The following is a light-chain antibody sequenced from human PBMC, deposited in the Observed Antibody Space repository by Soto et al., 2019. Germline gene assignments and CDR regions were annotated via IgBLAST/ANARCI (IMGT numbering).Light chain of an antibody. CDR2: DAS. CDR1: QSVSTN. V-gene: IGKV3-15*01. Sequence: IEMKQSPATLSVSPVERPTLSCRASQSVSTNLAWYPQRPGQAPRLLIYDASTRATGIPARFVGSGSGTELTFTTRSLQSEEFVVYSCQPYNSWAPPLPFGGGTKVEIK. J-gene: IGKJ4*01. CDR3: QPYNSWAPPLP.